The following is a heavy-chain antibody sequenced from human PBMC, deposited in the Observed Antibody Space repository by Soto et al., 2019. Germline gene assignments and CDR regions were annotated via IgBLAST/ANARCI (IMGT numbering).Heavy chain of an antibody. J-gene: IGHJ5*02. Sequence: PSETLSLTCTVSGGSISSGGCYWSWIRQHPGKGLEWIGYIYYSGSTYYNPSLKSRVTISVDTSKNQFSLKLSSVTAADTAVYYCARDVKLKVAAAGTRYGWFDPWGQGTLVTVSS. V-gene: IGHV4-31*03. CDR3: ARDVKLKVAAAGTRYGWFDP. D-gene: IGHD6-13*01. CDR2: IYYSGST. CDR1: GGSISSGGCY.